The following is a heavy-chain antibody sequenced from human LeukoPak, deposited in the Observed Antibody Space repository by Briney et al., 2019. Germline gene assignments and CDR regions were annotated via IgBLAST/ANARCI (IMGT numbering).Heavy chain of an antibody. CDR2: LSPNSGNT. J-gene: IGHJ5*02. V-gene: IGHV1-8*03. Sequence: GASVKVSCKASGYTFTGYYMHWVRQAPGQGLEWMGWLSPNSGNTGYAQKFQGRVTITRNTSINTAYMELSSLRSDDTAVYYCARMAVSGRGNWFDPWGPGSLVTVSS. D-gene: IGHD6-19*01. CDR3: ARMAVSGRGNWFDP. CDR1: GYTFTGYY.